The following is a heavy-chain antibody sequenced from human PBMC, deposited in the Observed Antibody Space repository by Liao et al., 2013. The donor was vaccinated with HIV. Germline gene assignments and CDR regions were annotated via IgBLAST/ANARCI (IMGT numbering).Heavy chain of an antibody. J-gene: IGHJ3*01. V-gene: IGHV4-59*12. CDR3: AARITISGVAIPHALDX. Sequence: QLQESGPGLVKPSETLSLTCTVSGGSISGYYWNWIRQSPGKGLEWIGYIYYSGSTNYNPSLKSRVTMSVDTSKNQFSLKLTSVTAADTAVYYCAARITISGVAIPHALDXVGPRDNGRRLF. D-gene: IGHD3-3*01. CDR2: IYYSGST. CDR1: GGSISGYY.